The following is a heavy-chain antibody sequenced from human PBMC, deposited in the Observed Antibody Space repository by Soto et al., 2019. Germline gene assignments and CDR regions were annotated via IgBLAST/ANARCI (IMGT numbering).Heavy chain of an antibody. D-gene: IGHD3-16*01. CDR1: GGSITRDL. CDR2: VSYNGNT. CDR3: ARTTFYDAVDYTGMDV. Sequence: SETLSLTCTVSGGSITRDLWNWIRQPPGKGLEWIGYVSYNGNTNYNPSLKSRVTISVDTSKRHFSLKLSSATAADTAVYYCARTTFYDAVDYTGMDVWGQGTTVTVSS. J-gene: IGHJ6*02. V-gene: IGHV4-59*01.